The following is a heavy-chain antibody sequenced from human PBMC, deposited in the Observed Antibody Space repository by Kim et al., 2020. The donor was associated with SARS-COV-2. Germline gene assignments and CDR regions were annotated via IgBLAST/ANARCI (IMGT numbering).Heavy chain of an antibody. V-gene: IGHV3-72*01. CDR2: SSNKAQCNST. Sequence: GGSLRLSCVASGFTFSAYYMDWVRQAPGRGLEWVARSSNKAQCNSTVYAASVQGRFTISRAETQTSLYLQINSLKAEDTALYFCARVVVSATPEVTFDIWGQRKAVTVSS. CDR1: GFTFSAYY. J-gene: IGHJ3*02. CDR3: ARVVVSATPEVTFDI. D-gene: IGHD2-15*01.